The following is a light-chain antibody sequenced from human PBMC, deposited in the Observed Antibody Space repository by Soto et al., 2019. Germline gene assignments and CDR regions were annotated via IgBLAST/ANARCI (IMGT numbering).Light chain of an antibody. CDR2: GAS. Sequence: VLPQSPGTLSLSPGERATLYSRASPSVTTQLAWYQQKPGQAPRLIIHGASSRATGVPDRITGSRSGTDFTLSIGGLAPDDFAVYYCEQYGGSARTFGQGTKVDIK. CDR1: PSVTTQ. CDR3: EQYGGSART. J-gene: IGKJ1*01. V-gene: IGKV3-20*01.